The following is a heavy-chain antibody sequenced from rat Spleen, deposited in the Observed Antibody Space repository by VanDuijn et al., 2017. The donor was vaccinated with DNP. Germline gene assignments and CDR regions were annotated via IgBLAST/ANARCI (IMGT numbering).Heavy chain of an antibody. V-gene: IGHV5-19*01. CDR1: GFTSSNYG. D-gene: IGHD1-7*01. CDR3: ASHDYSY. CDR2: ISPSGGST. J-gene: IGHJ2*01. Sequence: EVQLVEPGGGLVQPGRSLKLSCAASGFTSSNYGMHWIRQAPTQGLEWVDSISPSGGSTYYQDSVKGRFTISRNNAKNTLYLQMDSLRSEDTATYYCASHDYSYWGQGVMVTVSS.